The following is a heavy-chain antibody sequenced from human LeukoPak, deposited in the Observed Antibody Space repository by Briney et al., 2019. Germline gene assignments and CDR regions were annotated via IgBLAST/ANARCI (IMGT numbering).Heavy chain of an antibody. V-gene: IGHV3-64*01. J-gene: IGHJ4*02. CDR3: ARVSGSGWWDFYFDY. CDR2: ISSNGGST. CDR1: GFTFSSYW. Sequence: QSGGSLRLSCAASGFTFSSYWMHWVRQAPGKGLEYVSAISSNGGSTYYANSVKGRFTISRDNSKNTLYLQMGSLRAEDMAVYYCARVSGSGWWDFYFDYWGQGTLVTVSS. D-gene: IGHD6-19*01.